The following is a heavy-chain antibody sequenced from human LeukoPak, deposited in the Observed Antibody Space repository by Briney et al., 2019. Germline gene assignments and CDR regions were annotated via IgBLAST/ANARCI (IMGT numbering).Heavy chain of an antibody. J-gene: IGHJ4*02. CDR2: ISSSSSYI. D-gene: IGHD4-17*01. CDR1: GFTFSIYN. CDR3: ARLTTTVTTPFDY. V-gene: IGHV3-21*01. Sequence: GGSLRLSCAASGFTFSIYNMNWARQAPGKGLEWVSSISSSSSYIYYADSVKGRFTISRDNAKNSLYLQMNSLRAEDTAVYYCARLTTTVTTPFDYWGQGTLVTVSS.